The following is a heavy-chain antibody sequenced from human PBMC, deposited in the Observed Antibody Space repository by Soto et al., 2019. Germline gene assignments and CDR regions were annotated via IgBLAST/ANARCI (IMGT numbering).Heavy chain of an antibody. CDR2: IYHSGRT. V-gene: IGHV4-4*02. CDR3: ARDYEQQPKTPWAFDV. D-gene: IGHD6-13*01. CDR1: DSSISSDNW. J-gene: IGHJ3*01. Sequence: SATLSLTCAVSDSSISSDNWWTWVRQPPGQGLEWIAEIYHSGRTNYNPSLKSRVTISIDKSKNQFSLNLNSVTAADTAVYYCARDYEQQPKTPWAFDVLVQGTLVT.